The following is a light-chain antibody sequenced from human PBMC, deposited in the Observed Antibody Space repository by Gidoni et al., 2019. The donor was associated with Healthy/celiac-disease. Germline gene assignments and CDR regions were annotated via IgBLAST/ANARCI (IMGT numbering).Light chain of an antibody. Sequence: QSVLTQPPPLTGAPGQRVPISCTGTIPNTGAGYDAHWCQQRPGTAPKLLIYGNSNRPSWVPDLFSGSESGTSASLAITGLQAEYEADYDCQSYDSSLSVPWVFGGGTKLTVL. CDR1: IPNTGAGYD. J-gene: IGLJ3*02. CDR3: QSYDSSLSVPWV. V-gene: IGLV1-40*01. CDR2: GNS.